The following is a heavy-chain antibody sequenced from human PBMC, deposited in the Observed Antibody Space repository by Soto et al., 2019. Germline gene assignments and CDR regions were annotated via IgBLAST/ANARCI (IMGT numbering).Heavy chain of an antibody. CDR1: GGSIGGYY. Sequence: QVQLKESGPGMVKPSETLTLTCSISGGSIGGYYWSWIRQPAGKGLEWIGRFYFTGISNYNPSLKSRDIMSADTSNNQFSLELTSLTAADTAVYYCARDRESFEEHYFDSRGQGILVTVSS. V-gene: IGHV4-4*07. D-gene: IGHD3-9*01. CDR3: ARDRESFEEHYFDS. CDR2: FYFTGIS. J-gene: IGHJ4*02.